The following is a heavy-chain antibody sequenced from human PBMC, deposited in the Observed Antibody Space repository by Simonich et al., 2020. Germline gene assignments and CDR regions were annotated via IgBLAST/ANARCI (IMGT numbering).Heavy chain of an antibody. D-gene: IGHD2-15*01. CDR2: ISWNSGSR. CDR1: GFTFDDYA. CDR3: AKDMGYCSGGSCYYFDY. Sequence: EVQLVESGGGLVQPGRSLRLSCAASGFTFDDYALHWVRQARGNGLWCVAGISWNSGSRGYADSVKGRFTISRDNAKNSLYLQMNSLRAEDTALYYCAKDMGYCSGGSCYYFDYWGQGTLVTVSS. J-gene: IGHJ4*02. V-gene: IGHV3-9*01.